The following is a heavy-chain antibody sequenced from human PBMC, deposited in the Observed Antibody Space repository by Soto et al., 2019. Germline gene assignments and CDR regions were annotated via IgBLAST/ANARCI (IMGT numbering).Heavy chain of an antibody. J-gene: IGHJ2*01. Sequence: ASAKVSCKASGYTFSTYYMHWVRQAPGQGYEWMGIINPSGGSTTYAQKFQGRVTMTRDTSASTAYMELSSLRSEDTAVYYCARVPGLWGRGTLVTVSS. CDR1: GYTFSTYY. CDR3: ARVPGL. V-gene: IGHV1-46*01. CDR2: INPSGGST.